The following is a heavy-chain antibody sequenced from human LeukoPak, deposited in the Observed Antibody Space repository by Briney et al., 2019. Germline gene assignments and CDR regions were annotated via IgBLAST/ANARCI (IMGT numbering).Heavy chain of an antibody. V-gene: IGHV1-8*03. CDR3: ARMVRGAAYYFDY. CDR2: MNPNSGNT. Sequence: GASVKVSCKASGYTFTSYDINWVRQATGQGLEWMGWMNPNSGNTGYAQKFQGRVTITRNTSISTAYMELSSLRSEDTAVYYCARMVRGAAYYFDYWGQGTLVTVSS. D-gene: IGHD3-10*01. CDR1: GYTFTSYD. J-gene: IGHJ4*02.